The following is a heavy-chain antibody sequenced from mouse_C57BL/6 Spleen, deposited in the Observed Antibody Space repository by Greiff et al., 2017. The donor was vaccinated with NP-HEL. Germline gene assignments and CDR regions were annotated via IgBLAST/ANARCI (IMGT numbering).Heavy chain of an antibody. D-gene: IGHD2-4*01. J-gene: IGHJ3*01. CDR3: ARSEGDYDGVAY. Sequence: QVQLQQPGAELVRPGSSVKLSCKASGYTFTSYWMHWVKQRPIQGLEWIGNIDTSASDTHYNQKFKDKATLTVDKSSSTAYMQLSSLTSEDSAVYYCARSEGDYDGVAYWGQGALVTVAA. CDR1: GYTFTSYW. CDR2: IDTSASDT. V-gene: IGHV1-52*01.